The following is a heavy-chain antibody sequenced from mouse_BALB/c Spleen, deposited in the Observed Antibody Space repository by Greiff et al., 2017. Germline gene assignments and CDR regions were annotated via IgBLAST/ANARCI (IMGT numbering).Heavy chain of an antibody. J-gene: IGHJ4*01. CDR1: GFNIKDYY. CDR2: IDPENGNT. V-gene: IGHV14-1*02. Sequence: VQLKQSGAELVRPGALVKLSCKASGFNIKDYYMHWVKQRPEQGLEWIGWIDPENGNTIYDPKFQGKASITADTSSNTAYLQLSSLTSEDTAVYYCARHHDYYAMDYWGQGTSVTVSS. CDR3: ARHHDYYAMDY.